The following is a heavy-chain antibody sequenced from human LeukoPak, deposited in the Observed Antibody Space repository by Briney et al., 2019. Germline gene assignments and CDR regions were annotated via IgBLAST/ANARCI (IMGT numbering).Heavy chain of an antibody. D-gene: IGHD1-26*01. Sequence: PGGSLRLSCAASGFSFSGHWMNWVRHPPGKGLEWVANIKADGSEKYYVDSVEGRFTISRDDAKRTVDLQMDNLRAEDTAIYYCAYRNNFEYWGQGALVTVSS. CDR2: IKADGSEK. CDR3: AYRNNFEY. V-gene: IGHV3-7*05. CDR1: GFSFSGHW. J-gene: IGHJ4*02.